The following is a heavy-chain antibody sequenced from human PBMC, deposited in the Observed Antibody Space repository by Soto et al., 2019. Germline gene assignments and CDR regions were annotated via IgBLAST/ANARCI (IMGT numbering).Heavy chain of an antibody. Sequence: GASVKVSCKASGYTFTGYYMHWARQAPGQGLEWMGWINPNSGGTNYAQKFQGWVTMTRDTSISTAYMALSRLRSDDTAVYYCARARDYDFLDIWGQGTMVTVSS. CDR2: INPNSGGT. CDR3: ARARDYDFLDI. V-gene: IGHV1-2*04. J-gene: IGHJ3*02. CDR1: GYTFTGYY. D-gene: IGHD3-3*01.